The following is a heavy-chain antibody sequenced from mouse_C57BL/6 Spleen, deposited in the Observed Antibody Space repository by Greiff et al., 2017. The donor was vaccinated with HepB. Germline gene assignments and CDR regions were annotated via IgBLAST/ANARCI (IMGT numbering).Heavy chain of an antibody. CDR3: TGLDGNYGGFDV. V-gene: IGHV6-3*01. CDR1: GFTFSNYW. Sequence: EVKVEESGGGLVQPGGSMKLSCVASGFTFSNYWMNWVRQSPEKGLEWVAQIRLKSDNYATHYAESVKGRFTISRDDSKSSVYLQMNNLRAEDTGIYYCTGLDGNYGGFDVWGTGTTVTVSS. D-gene: IGHD2-1*01. CDR2: IRLKSDNYAT. J-gene: IGHJ1*03.